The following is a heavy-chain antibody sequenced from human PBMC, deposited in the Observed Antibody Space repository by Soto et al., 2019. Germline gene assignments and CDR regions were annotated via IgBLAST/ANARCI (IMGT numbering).Heavy chain of an antibody. J-gene: IGHJ4*02. Sequence: QVQLVQSGAEVKNPGASVKVSCKASGYTFTNYYIHWVRQAPGQGLEWMAIINPNGGSTNYAQEFQGRVTLARDKFTNTVYMELRILRSEDTAIYYCARGRAAGDYWGQGTRVTVSS. D-gene: IGHD6-13*01. V-gene: IGHV1-46*01. CDR1: GYTFTNYY. CDR3: ARGRAAGDY. CDR2: INPNGGST.